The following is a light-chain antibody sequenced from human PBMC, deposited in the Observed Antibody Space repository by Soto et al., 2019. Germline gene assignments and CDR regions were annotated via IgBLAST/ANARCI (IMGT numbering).Light chain of an antibody. Sequence: DIQMTQSPSTLSGSVGDRVTITCRASQTISSWLAWYQQKPGKAPKLLIYKASTLKSGVPSRFSGSGSGTNSPPTISSLHPDVFEHNYSQHYNIYSEASAQGTKVEL. V-gene: IGKV1-5*03. CDR2: KAS. J-gene: IGKJ1*01. CDR1: QTISSW. CDR3: QHYNIYSEA.